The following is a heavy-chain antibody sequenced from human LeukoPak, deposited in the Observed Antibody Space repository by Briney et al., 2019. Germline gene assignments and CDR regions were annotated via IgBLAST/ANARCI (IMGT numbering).Heavy chain of an antibody. Sequence: ASVKVSCKASGYTFTSYDINWVRQATGQGLEWMGWMNPNSGNTGYAQKFQGRVTMTRNTSISTAYMELSSLRSEDTAVYYCARDRLTIYSSSWNFDYWGQGTLVTVSS. V-gene: IGHV1-8*01. D-gene: IGHD6-13*01. CDR1: GYTFTSYD. CDR2: MNPNSGNT. CDR3: ARDRLTIYSSSWNFDY. J-gene: IGHJ4*02.